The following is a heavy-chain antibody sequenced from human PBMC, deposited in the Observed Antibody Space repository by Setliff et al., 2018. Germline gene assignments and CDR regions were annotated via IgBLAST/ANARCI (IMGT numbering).Heavy chain of an antibody. J-gene: IGHJ3*02. CDR2: IYYSGST. V-gene: IGHV4-31*03. CDR3: ARVSPYYYDSSGPGAFDI. CDR1: GGSISSGGYY. D-gene: IGHD3-22*01. Sequence: SETLSLTCTVSGGSISSGGYYWSWIGQHPGKGLEWIGYIYYSGSTYYNPSLKSRVTISVDTSKNQFSLKLSSVTAADTAVYYCARVSPYYYDSSGPGAFDIWGQGTMVTVSS.